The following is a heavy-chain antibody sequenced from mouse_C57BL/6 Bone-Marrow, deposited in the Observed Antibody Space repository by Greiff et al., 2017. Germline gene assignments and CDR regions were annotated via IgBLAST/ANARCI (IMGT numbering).Heavy chain of an antibody. CDR3: ARRDYDDSLSWNY. J-gene: IGHJ2*01. CDR2: INPNNGGT. CDR1: GYTFTDYY. Sequence: VQLQQSGPELVKPGASVKISCKASGYTFTDYYMNWVKQSHGKSLEWIGDINPNNGGTSYNQKFKGKATLTVDKSSSTAYMELRSLTSEDSAVYYCARRDYDDSLSWNYWCQGTTLTVSS. V-gene: IGHV1-26*01. D-gene: IGHD2-4*01.